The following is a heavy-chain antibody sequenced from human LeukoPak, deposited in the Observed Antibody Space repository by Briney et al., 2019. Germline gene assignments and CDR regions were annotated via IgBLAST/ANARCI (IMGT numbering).Heavy chain of an antibody. CDR1: GYTFSNYG. CDR3: ATTSSAIAAAGTGGYYYYYMDV. D-gene: IGHD6-13*01. CDR2: IAGDR. V-gene: IGHV1-18*01. J-gene: IGHJ6*03. Sequence: ASVKVSCKASGYTFSNYGISWVRQAPGQGLEWMAWIAGDRIYAPQFQGRLIISTDPSTSTAYMELRSLRSDDTAVYYCATTSSAIAAAGTGGYYYYYMDVWGKGTTVTVSS.